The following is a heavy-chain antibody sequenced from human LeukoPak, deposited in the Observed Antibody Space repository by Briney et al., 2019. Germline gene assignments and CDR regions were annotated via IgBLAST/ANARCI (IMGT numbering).Heavy chain of an antibody. V-gene: IGHV3-7*03. CDR1: GFTFSRHW. Sequence: GGSLRLSCEASGFTFSRHWLTWVRQAPGKGLEWVGNIDGAGGEKHYVDSVKGRFTISRDNAKTSLYLHMNSLRAEDTAVYYCAKDYEPLVGVHRWGDWFDPWGQGTLVTVSS. J-gene: IGHJ5*02. CDR3: AKDYEPLVGVHRWGDWFDP. CDR2: IDGAGGEK. D-gene: IGHD1-26*01.